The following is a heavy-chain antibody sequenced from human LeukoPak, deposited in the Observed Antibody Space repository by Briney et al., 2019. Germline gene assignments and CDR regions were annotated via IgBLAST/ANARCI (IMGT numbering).Heavy chain of an antibody. CDR2: ISGSGGST. CDR1: GFTLSTYA. Sequence: GGSLRLSCAASGFTLSTYAMTWVRQAPGNGLEWVSSISGSGGSTYYADSVKGRFTISRDNSKNTLYLQMNSLRVEDTAVYYCAKDPGYTSGSSFFDYWGQGTLVTVSS. V-gene: IGHV3-23*01. D-gene: IGHD6-19*01. CDR3: AKDPGYTSGSSFFDY. J-gene: IGHJ4*02.